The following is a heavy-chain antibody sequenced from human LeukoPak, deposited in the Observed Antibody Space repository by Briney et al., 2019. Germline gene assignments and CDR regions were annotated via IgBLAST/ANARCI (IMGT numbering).Heavy chain of an antibody. CDR1: GFTFSTYA. Sequence: GGSLRLSCAASGFTFSTYAMSWVRQALGKGLEWVSTISGSGDNTYYADSVEGRFTISRDNSRNTLYLQMNSLRAEDTAVYYCAKVGTTSGWYGAFDYWGQGTLVTISS. J-gene: IGHJ4*02. CDR3: AKVGTTSGWYGAFDY. V-gene: IGHV3-23*01. D-gene: IGHD6-19*01. CDR2: ISGSGDNT.